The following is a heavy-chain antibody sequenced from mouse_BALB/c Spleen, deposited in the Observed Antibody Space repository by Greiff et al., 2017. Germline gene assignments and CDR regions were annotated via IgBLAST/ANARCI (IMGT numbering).Heavy chain of an antibody. CDR3: ARSTYYRYDGGNYWYFDV. CDR1: GFTFSSFG. V-gene: IGHV5-17*02. Sequence: DVMLVESGGGLVQPGGSRKLSCAASGFTFSSFGMHWVRQAPEKGLEWVAYISSGSSTIYYADTVKGRFTISRDNPKNTLFLQMTSLRSEDTAMYYCARSTYYRYDGGNYWYFDVWGAGTTVTVSS. J-gene: IGHJ1*01. D-gene: IGHD2-14*01. CDR2: ISSGSSTI.